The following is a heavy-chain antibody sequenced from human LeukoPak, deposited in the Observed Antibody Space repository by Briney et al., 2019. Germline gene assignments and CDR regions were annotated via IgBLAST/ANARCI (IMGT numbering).Heavy chain of an antibody. CDR2: ISGSGSST. V-gene: IGHV3-23*01. Sequence: GGSLRLSCAASGHTFSNYAMSWVRQAPGKGLEWVSAISGSGSSTYYTDSVKGRLTISRDNSKNTLYLQMNSLRAEDTAVYYCAKGIYGSGYFYAMDVWGQGTTVTVSS. CDR1: GHTFSNYA. J-gene: IGHJ6*02. D-gene: IGHD3-10*01. CDR3: AKGIYGSGYFYAMDV.